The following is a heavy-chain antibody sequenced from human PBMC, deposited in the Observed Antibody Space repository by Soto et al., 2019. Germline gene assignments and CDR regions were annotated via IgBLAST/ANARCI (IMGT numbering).Heavy chain of an antibody. CDR3: ARDGGDYYDSSGYMV. Sequence: SETLSLTCTVSGGSIGSYYWSWIRQPPGKGLEWIGYIYYSGSTNYNPSLKSRVTISVDTSKNQFSLKLSSVTAADTAVYYCARDGGDYYDSSGYMVWGQGTLVTVSS. J-gene: IGHJ4*02. D-gene: IGHD3-22*01. CDR2: IYYSGST. V-gene: IGHV4-59*01. CDR1: GGSIGSYY.